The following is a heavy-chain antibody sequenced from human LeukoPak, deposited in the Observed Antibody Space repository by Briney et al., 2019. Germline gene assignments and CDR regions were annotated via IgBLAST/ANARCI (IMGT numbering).Heavy chain of an antibody. J-gene: IGHJ1*01. Sequence: GGSLTLSSLASGFTFSSYAMSCVRQAGGKGLEWVSAISGSGGGTYYADSEKGRFIISRDNSKNTLYLQMKSMSAEDTAVYYCAKDHTSASDQDIVATILYFQYWGQGTLVTVSS. CDR1: GFTFSSYA. CDR2: ISGSGGGT. CDR3: AKDHTSASDQDIVATILYFQY. V-gene: IGHV3-23*01. D-gene: IGHD5-12*01.